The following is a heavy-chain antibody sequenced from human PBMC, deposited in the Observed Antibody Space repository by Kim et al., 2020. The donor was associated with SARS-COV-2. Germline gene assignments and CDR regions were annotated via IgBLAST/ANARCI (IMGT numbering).Heavy chain of an antibody. CDR3: AKSPPEAVAGTGEGGYYYYGMDV. D-gene: IGHD6-19*01. V-gene: IGHV3-30*18. CDR1: GFTFSSYG. CDR2: ISYDGSNK. J-gene: IGHJ6*02. Sequence: GGSLRLSCAASGFTFSSYGMHWVRQAPGKGLEWVAVISYDGSNKYYADSVKGRFTISRDNSKNTLYLQMNSLRAEDTAVYYCAKSPPEAVAGTGEGGYYYYGMDVWGQGTTVTVSS.